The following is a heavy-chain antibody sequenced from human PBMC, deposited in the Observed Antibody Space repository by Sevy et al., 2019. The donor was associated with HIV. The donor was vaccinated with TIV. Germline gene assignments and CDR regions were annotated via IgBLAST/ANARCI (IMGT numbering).Heavy chain of an antibody. D-gene: IGHD1-26*01. V-gene: IGHV3-33*06. Sequence: GGSLRLSCAASGFSFSSYGMHWVRQAPGKGLEWVAVIWYDGSGKYYSESVKGRFTISRDNSKNTLFLQMNSLRVEDTDIYYCAKGAGQYFFDYWGQGTLVTVSS. CDR1: GFSFSSYG. CDR2: IWYDGSGK. CDR3: AKGAGQYFFDY. J-gene: IGHJ4*02.